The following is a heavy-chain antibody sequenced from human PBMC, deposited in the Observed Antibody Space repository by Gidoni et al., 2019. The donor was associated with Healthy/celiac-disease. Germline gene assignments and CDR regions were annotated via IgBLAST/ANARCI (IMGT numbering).Heavy chain of an antibody. CDR1: GGSISSGDYY. V-gene: IGHV4-30-4*01. CDR3: AREDTAMVYFDD. Sequence: QVQLQESGPGLVKPSQTLSLTCTVSGGSISSGDYYGTWIRQPPGKGLEWIGYIYYSGRTYEKPSLKSRVTISVDTSKNQFSLKLSSVTAADTAVYYCAREDTAMVYFDDWGQGTLVTVSS. CDR2: IYYSGRT. J-gene: IGHJ4*02. D-gene: IGHD5-18*01.